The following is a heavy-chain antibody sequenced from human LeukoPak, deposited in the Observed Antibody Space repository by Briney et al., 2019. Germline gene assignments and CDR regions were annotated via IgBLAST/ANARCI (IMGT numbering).Heavy chain of an antibody. CDR3: ARAHSGSYPPLVY. Sequence: GGSLRLSCAASGFTFSSYSMNWVRQAPGKGLEWVSYISSSSSTIYYADSVKGRFTISRDNAKNSLYLQMNSLRAEDTAVYYCARAHSGSYPPLVYWGQGTLVTVSS. V-gene: IGHV3-48*01. CDR2: ISSSSSTI. J-gene: IGHJ4*02. D-gene: IGHD1-26*01. CDR1: GFTFSSYS.